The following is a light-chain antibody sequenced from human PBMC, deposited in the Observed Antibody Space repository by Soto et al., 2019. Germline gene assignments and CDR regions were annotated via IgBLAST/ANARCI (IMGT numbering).Light chain of an antibody. CDR3: QQRSNFWART. V-gene: IGKV3-11*01. J-gene: IGKJ4*01. Sequence: EIVLTQSPATLSLSPGERATLSCRASQSVSTYLAWYQQKPGHAPRLLIYDASNRATGIPARFSGSGSGTDFTLTISSLEPEDFAVYYCQQRSNFWARTFGGGTKVEIK. CDR1: QSVSTY. CDR2: DAS.